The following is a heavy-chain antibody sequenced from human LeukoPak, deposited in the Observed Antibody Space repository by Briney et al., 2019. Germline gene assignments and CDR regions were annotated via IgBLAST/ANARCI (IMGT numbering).Heavy chain of an antibody. Sequence: SETLSLTCTVSGGSISSSSYYWGWIRQPPGKGLEWIGSIYYSGSTYYNPSLKSRVTISVDTSKNQFSLKLSSVTAADTAVYYCARVTGLGATRFTDYFDYWGQGTLVTVSS. J-gene: IGHJ4*02. CDR2: IYYSGST. V-gene: IGHV4-39*07. CDR3: ARVTGLGATRFTDYFDY. D-gene: IGHD1-26*01. CDR1: GGSISSSSYY.